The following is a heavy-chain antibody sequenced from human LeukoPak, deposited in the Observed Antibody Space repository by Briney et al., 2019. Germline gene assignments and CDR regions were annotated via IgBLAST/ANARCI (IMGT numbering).Heavy chain of an antibody. CDR3: AKDSGWFGELLKYYFDY. V-gene: IGHV3-23*01. CDR1: GFTFSSYA. J-gene: IGHJ4*02. CDR2: ISGSGGST. D-gene: IGHD3-10*01. Sequence: GGSLRLSCAASGFTFSSYAMSWVRQAPGKGLEWVSAISGSGGSTYYADSVKGRFTISRDNSKNTLYLQMNSLRAEDTAVYYCAKDSGWFGELLKYYFDYWGQGTLVTVSS.